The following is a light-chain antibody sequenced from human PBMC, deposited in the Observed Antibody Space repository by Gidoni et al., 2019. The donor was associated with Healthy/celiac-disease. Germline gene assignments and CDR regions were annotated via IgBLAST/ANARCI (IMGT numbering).Light chain of an antibody. CDR2: GAS. V-gene: IGKV3-20*01. J-gene: IGKJ4*01. Sequence: EIVLTQSPGTLSLSPVERATLSCRASQSVSSSYLAWYQQKPGQAPRLLIFGASSRATGIPDRVSGSGCGTEFSLTISRLEPEDFAVYYCQQYGSSPLTFGGGTKVEIK. CDR3: QQYGSSPLT. CDR1: QSVSSSY.